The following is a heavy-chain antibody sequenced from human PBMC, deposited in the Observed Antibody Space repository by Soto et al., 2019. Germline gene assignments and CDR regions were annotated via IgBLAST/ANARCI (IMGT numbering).Heavy chain of an antibody. V-gene: IGHV3-9*01. CDR3: AKNYYGSGDYYYGMDV. CDR1: GFTFDDYA. Sequence: EVQLVESGGGLVQPGRSLRLSCVASGFTFDDYAMHWVRQAPGKGLEWVSGISRNRGSLDYADSVKGRFTISRDNAKNSLYLQMKSLRAEDTALYYCAKNYYGSGDYYYGMDVWGQGTTVTASS. J-gene: IGHJ6*02. CDR2: ISRNRGSL. D-gene: IGHD3-10*01.